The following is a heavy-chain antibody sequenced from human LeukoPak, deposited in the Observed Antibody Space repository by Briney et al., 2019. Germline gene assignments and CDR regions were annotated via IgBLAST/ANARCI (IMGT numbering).Heavy chain of an antibody. V-gene: IGHV3-7*01. D-gene: IGHD2-2*02. CDR3: ARHAEEGYQPQYDY. Sequence: GSLRLSCAASGFTFSSYWMSWVRQAPGKGLEWVANIKQDGSEKYYVDSVKGRFTISRDNAKNSLYLQMNSLRAEDTAVYYCARHAEEGYQPQYDYWGQGTLVTVSS. CDR2: IKQDGSEK. CDR1: GFTFSSYW. J-gene: IGHJ4*02.